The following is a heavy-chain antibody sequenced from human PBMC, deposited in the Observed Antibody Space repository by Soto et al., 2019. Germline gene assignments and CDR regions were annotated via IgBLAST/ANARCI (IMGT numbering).Heavy chain of an antibody. CDR2: ISYSGRT. D-gene: IGHD3-3*01. CDR1: DGSISGNGYY. Sequence: QVQLQESGPGLVKPSQTLSLTCAVSDGSISGNGYYWNWIRQHPGKGLEWIGYISYSGRTFYSPSLTSRVTTSLETSKNQFSLKLSSVTSADTAIYYCARGSICGVVLNAFDIWGQGTMVAVSS. CDR3: ARGSICGVVLNAFDI. V-gene: IGHV4-31*11. J-gene: IGHJ3*02.